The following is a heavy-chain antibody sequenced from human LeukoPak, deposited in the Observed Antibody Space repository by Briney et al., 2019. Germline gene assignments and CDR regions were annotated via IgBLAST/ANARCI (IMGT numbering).Heavy chain of an antibody. Sequence: GGSLRLSCAASGFTLSSYWMSWVRQAPGKGLEWVANIKQDGSEKYYVDSVKGRFTISRDNAKNSLYLQMNSLRAEDTAVYYCARVWSAANDYWGQGALVTVSS. CDR2: IKQDGSEK. V-gene: IGHV3-7*01. J-gene: IGHJ4*02. D-gene: IGHD2-2*01. CDR1: GFTLSSYW. CDR3: ARVWSAANDY.